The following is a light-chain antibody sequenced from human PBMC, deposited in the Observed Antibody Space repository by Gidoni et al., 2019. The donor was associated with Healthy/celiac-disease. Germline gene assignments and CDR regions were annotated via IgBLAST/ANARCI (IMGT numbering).Light chain of an antibody. CDR3: RLYGIPREFT. Sequence: MVLTKYPGTLSLSPGERATLSGRVSQSVSSSYLAWYQQKPGQAPRLLIYGASSRAAGIPDRFFGSGSGRDFTLTISSLEPEDYAVYYCRLYGIPREFTFGPGTKVDIK. J-gene: IGKJ3*01. V-gene: IGKV3-20*01. CDR2: GAS. CDR1: QSVSSSY.